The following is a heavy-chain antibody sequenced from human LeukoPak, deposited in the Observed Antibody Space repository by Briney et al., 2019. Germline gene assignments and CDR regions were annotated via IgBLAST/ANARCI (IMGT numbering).Heavy chain of an antibody. CDR3: ARDIEAAGLFLDY. CDR1: GFTFSSYW. Sequence: GSLRLSRAASGFTFSSYWMSWVRQAPGKGLEWVANMKYDGSEKYYVDSVKGRFTISRDNAKNSLYLQMNSLRAEDTAVYYCARDIEAAGLFLDYWGQGTLVPVS. J-gene: IGHJ1*01. V-gene: IGHV3-7*01. CDR2: MKYDGSEK. D-gene: IGHD6-13*01.